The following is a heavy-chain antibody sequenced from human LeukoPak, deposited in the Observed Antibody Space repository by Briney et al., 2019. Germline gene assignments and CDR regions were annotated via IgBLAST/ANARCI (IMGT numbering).Heavy chain of an antibody. CDR1: GFTFSSYW. Sequence: PGGSLRLSCAASGFTFSSYWMSWVRQAPGKGLEWVANIKQDGSEKYYVDSVKGRFTISRDNAKNSLYLQMNSLRAEDTAVYYCATTSGTYYYDSSGYYASVQGLSDYWGQGTLVTVSS. J-gene: IGHJ4*02. CDR2: IKQDGSEK. V-gene: IGHV3-7*01. D-gene: IGHD3-22*01. CDR3: ATTSGTYYYDSSGYYASVQGLSDY.